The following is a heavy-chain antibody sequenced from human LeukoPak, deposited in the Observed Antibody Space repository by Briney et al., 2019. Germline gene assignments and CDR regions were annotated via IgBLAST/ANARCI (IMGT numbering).Heavy chain of an antibody. CDR2: VYTSGST. CDR3: AGLRARGAFDI. Sequence: SETLSLTCTVSGGSISSYYWSWIRQPPGKGLEWIGYVYTSGSTNYNPSLKSRVTISVDTSKNQFSLKLSSVTAADTAMYYCAGLRARGAFDIWGQGTMVTVSS. CDR1: GGSISSYY. J-gene: IGHJ3*02. D-gene: IGHD3-10*01. V-gene: IGHV4-4*09.